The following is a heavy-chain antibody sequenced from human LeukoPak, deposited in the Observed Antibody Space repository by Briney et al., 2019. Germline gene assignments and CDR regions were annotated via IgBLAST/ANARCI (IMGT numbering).Heavy chain of an antibody. CDR3: ARDPSGYDNGPGDY. CDR2: INPNSGGT. D-gene: IGHD3-3*01. Sequence: ASVKVSCKASGYTFTGYYMHWVRQAPGQGLEWMGWINPNSGGTNYAQKFQGRVTMTRDTSISTAYMELSRLRSDDTAVYYCARDPSGYDNGPGDYWGQGTLVTVSS. J-gene: IGHJ4*02. CDR1: GYTFTGYY. V-gene: IGHV1-2*02.